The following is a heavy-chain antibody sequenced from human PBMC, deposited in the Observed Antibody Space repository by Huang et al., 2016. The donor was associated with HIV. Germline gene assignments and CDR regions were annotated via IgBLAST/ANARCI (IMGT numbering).Heavy chain of an antibody. CDR1: TFSFGAYW. D-gene: IGHD1-7*01. CDR2: IKKDESEK. V-gene: IGHV3-7*01. J-gene: IGHJ6*02. Sequence: VDSGGRLVQPGGSIRLSCVGSTFSFGAYWMSWVRQTAGKGLEWVANIKKDESEKYYVESVKGRFNISRDNAKKILFLQMDNVRVEDTATYYCATKTGAMDIWGQGTAVTVS. CDR3: ATKTGAMDI.